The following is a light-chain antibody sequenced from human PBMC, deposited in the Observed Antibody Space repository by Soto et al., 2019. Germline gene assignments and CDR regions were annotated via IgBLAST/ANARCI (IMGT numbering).Light chain of an antibody. Sequence: SYELTQPPSVSVSPGQTASIPCSGDKLGDKFVCWYQQRPGQSPVLVMYQDNKRPSGIPERFSGSNSGNTATLTISGTQAMDEADYSCQAWDSGTVVFGGGTKVTVL. V-gene: IGLV3-1*01. CDR2: QDN. CDR1: KLGDKF. CDR3: QAWDSGTVV. J-gene: IGLJ3*02.